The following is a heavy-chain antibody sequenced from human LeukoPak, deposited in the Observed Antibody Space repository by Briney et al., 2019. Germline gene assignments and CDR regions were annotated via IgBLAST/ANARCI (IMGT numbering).Heavy chain of an antibody. CDR3: ARGQWPDY. V-gene: IGHV3-66*01. Sequence: PGGSLSLSCAASGFTVSTNCMSWVRQAPGKGLEWVSFFYSGINTYYADSVKGRFTISRDNAKNSLYLQMDSLRVEDTAAYYCARGQWPDYWGQGTLVTVSS. D-gene: IGHD6-19*01. J-gene: IGHJ4*02. CDR1: GFTVSTNC. CDR2: FYSGINT.